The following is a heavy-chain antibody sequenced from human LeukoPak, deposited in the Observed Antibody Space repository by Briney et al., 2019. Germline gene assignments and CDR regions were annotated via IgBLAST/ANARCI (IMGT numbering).Heavy chain of an antibody. CDR1: GYTFTGYY. Sequence: ASVKVSCKASGYTFTGYYMHLVRQAPGQGLEWMGWINPNSGGTNYAQKVQGRVSITRDTSNSTAYIELSRLRSDDTAVYYCARGTLIGRSTSPRSYYYMDVWGKGTPVTVSS. J-gene: IGHJ6*03. CDR2: INPNSGGT. CDR3: ARGTLIGRSTSPRSYYYMDV. D-gene: IGHD2-2*01. V-gene: IGHV1-2*02.